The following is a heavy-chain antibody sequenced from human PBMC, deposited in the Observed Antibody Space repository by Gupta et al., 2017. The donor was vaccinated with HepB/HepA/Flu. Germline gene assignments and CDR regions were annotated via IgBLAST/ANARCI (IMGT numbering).Heavy chain of an antibody. J-gene: IGHJ6*03. V-gene: IGHV1-2*02. CDR1: GYTFSAYY. CDR3: ARALEAPDYNFWSASNYYYYYYMDV. D-gene: IGHD3-3*01. Sequence: QVHLVQSGAEVKKPGASVKVSCKASGYTFSAYYMHWVRQAPGQGLEWMGWINPKSGDTNYAQTFQGRVTMTSDTSISSSYLELRSLRSDDTAVYYCARALEAPDYNFWSASNYYYYYYMDVWGKGTTVTVS. CDR2: INPKSGDT.